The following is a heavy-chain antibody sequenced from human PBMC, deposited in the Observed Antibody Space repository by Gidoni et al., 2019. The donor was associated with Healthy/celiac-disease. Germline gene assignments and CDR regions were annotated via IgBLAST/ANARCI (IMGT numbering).Heavy chain of an antibody. V-gene: IGHV3-33*01. J-gene: IGHJ3*02. Sequence: QVQLVESGGGVVQPGRSLRLSCAASGFPFSSYGMHWVRQAPGKGLEWVAVIWYDGSNKYYADSMKGRFTISRDNSKNTLYLQMNSLRAEDTAVYYCARDSGVATDPDAFDIWGQGTMVTVSS. CDR1: GFPFSSYG. CDR2: IWYDGSNK. D-gene: IGHD3-3*01. CDR3: ARDSGVATDPDAFDI.